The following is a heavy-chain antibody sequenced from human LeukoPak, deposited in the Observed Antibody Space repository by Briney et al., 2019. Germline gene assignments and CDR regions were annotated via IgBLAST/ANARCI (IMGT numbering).Heavy chain of an antibody. J-gene: IGHJ4*02. CDR1: GGSISSGSYY. Sequence: SETLSLTCTVSGGSISSGSYYWSWIRQPAGKGLEWIGRIYTSGSTNYNPSLKSRVTISVDTSKNQFSLKLSSVTAADTAVYYCARVVQSPRVGNPFTHRPYYFDYWGQGTLVTVSS. D-gene: IGHD1-26*01. V-gene: IGHV4-61*02. CDR2: IYTSGST. CDR3: ARVVQSPRVGNPFTHRPYYFDY.